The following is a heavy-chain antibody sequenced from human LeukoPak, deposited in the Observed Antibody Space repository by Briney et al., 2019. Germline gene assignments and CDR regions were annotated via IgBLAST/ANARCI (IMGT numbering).Heavy chain of an antibody. CDR1: GGSISGYY. CDR2: INHSGST. V-gene: IGHV4-34*01. J-gene: IGHJ4*02. D-gene: IGHD2-2*01. Sequence: KTSETLSLTCTVSGGSISGYYWSWIRQPPGKGLEWIGEINHSGSTNYNPSLKSRVTISVDTSKNQFSLKLSSVTAADTAVYYCARCGGSIVPAAESFDYWGQGTLVTVSS. CDR3: ARCGGSIVPAAESFDY.